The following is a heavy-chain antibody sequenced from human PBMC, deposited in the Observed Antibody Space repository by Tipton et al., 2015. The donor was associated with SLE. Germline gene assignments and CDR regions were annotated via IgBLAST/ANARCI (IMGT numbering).Heavy chain of an antibody. CDR2: IYYSGST. Sequence: TLSLTCIVSGDSLSSSYWSWIRQPPGKGLEWIGYIYYSGSTNYNPSLKSRVTISVDTSKNQFSLKLSSVTAADTAVYYCARASRIGDIWGQGTMVTVSS. CDR1: GDSLSSSY. D-gene: IGHD3-22*01. V-gene: IGHV4-59*01. J-gene: IGHJ3*02. CDR3: ARASRIGDI.